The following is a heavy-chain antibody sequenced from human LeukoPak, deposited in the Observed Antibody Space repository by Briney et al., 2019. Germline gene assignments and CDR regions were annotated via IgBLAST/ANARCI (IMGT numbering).Heavy chain of an antibody. Sequence: GGSLRLSCAASGFTFSSYAMSWVRQAPGRGLEWVSAISGSGGSTYYADSVKGRFTISRDNSKNTLYLQMNSLRAEDTAVYYCAPRDSLGATIPPWGQGTLVSVSS. CDR1: GFTFSSYA. CDR3: APRDSLGATIPP. D-gene: IGHD1-26*01. J-gene: IGHJ5*02. V-gene: IGHV3-23*01. CDR2: ISGSGGST.